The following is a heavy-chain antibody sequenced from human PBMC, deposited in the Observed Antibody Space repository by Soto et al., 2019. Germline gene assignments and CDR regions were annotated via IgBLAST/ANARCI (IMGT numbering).Heavy chain of an antibody. D-gene: IGHD2-2*01. CDR2: IWFDGSDK. Sequence: GGSLRLSCAASGFTFSSYGMHWVRQAPGKGLEWVALIWFDGSDKYYTESVKGRFTISRDNSKSTLYLQMNSLRAEDTALYYCARLYCSATSCYSVGAFDIRGPGTMVTDSS. J-gene: IGHJ3*02. CDR1: GFTFSSYG. CDR3: ARLYCSATSCYSVGAFDI. V-gene: IGHV3-33*01.